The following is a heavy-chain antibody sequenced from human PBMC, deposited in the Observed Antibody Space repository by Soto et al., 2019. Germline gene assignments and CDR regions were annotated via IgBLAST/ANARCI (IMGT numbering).Heavy chain of an antibody. CDR1: GGSISNYY. D-gene: IGHD3-22*01. V-gene: IGHV4-59*01. J-gene: IGHJ4*02. CDR2: IHYSGST. Sequence: SETLSLTCTVSGGSISNYYWSWIRQSPGKGQEWIGYIHYSGSTKYNPSLESRVTISVDTPRNQFSLKLSSVTAADTAVYYCARGYYDSRRYSNPFDCSGQGALVTGSS. CDR3: ARGYYDSRRYSNPFDC.